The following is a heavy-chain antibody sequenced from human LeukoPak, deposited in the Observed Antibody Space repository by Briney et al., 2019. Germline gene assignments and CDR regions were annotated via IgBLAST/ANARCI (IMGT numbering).Heavy chain of an antibody. Sequence: ASVKVSCKASGYTFTSYVISWVRQAPGQGLEWMGWINAYNGNTNYAQNLQGRVTMSTDTSSSTTYMELRSLRSDDTAVYYCASDRVSYSDSSGYYRWGQGTLVTVSS. J-gene: IGHJ4*02. V-gene: IGHV1-18*01. CDR2: INAYNGNT. CDR3: ASDRVSYSDSSGYYR. D-gene: IGHD3-22*01. CDR1: GYTFTSYV.